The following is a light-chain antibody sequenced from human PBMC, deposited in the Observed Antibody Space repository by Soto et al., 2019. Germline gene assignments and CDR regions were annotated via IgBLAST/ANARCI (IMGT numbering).Light chain of an antibody. CDR2: AAS. Sequence: DIQMTQSPSSLSASVGDRVTITCRASQSISSYLNWYQQKPGKAPKLLIYAASSLQSGVPSRFSGSGSGTDLTLTISSLQPEDFATYFCQQSYSSLGTFGQGTKLEIK. CDR3: QQSYSSLGT. CDR1: QSISSY. J-gene: IGKJ2*02. V-gene: IGKV1-39*01.